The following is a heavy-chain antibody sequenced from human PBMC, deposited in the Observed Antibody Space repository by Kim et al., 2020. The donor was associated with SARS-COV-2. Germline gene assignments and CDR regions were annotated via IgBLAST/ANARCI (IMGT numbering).Heavy chain of an antibody. D-gene: IGHD3-10*02. CDR3: ARHTENYYDRPFDP. V-gene: IGHV4-59*08. J-gene: IGHJ5*02. Sequence: SETLSLTCIVSGGSISNYYWSWIRQSPGKGLEWIGYIYYSGSTNYNPSLKSRVTISVDTSKNQFSLKLSSVTAADTAVYYCARHTENYYDRPFDPWGQGTLVTVSS. CDR1: GGSISNYY. CDR2: IYYSGST.